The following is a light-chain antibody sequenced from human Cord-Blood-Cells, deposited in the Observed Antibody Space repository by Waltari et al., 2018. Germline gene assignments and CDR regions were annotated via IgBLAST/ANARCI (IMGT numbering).Light chain of an antibody. V-gene: IGKV3-15*01. J-gene: IGKJ1*01. CDR1: QSVSSN. CDR3: QQDNNWPQT. Sequence: ELVMTQSPATLSVSPGARATPTCRASQSVSSNLDWYQQKPGQAPRLLIYGASTRATGIPARFSGSGSGTEFTLTISSLQSEDFAVYYCQQDNNWPQTFGQGTKVEIK. CDR2: GAS.